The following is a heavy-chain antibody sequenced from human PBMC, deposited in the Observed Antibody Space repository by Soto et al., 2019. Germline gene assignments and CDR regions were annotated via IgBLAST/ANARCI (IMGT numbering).Heavy chain of an antibody. CDR1: GGSFNDDY. Sequence: QVQLQQWGAGLVKPSETLSLTCAVEGGSFNDDYWSWIRQSPGKGLERIVEINDSGSTKYNPSLTSRDAIPVDRTQNQYSPNLSAVTAAETAIHFRARGTVRKYYRAGSYRNCYLGMDVWGQGTTVAV. V-gene: IGHV4-34*01. J-gene: IGHJ6*02. CDR2: INDSGST. CDR3: ARGTVRKYYRAGSYRNCYLGMDV. D-gene: IGHD3-10*01.